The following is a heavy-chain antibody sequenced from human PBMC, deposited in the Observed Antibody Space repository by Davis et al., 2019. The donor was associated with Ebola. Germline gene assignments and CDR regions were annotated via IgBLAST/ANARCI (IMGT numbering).Heavy chain of an antibody. V-gene: IGHV3-30*18. CDR1: GFTFSNYG. D-gene: IGHD6-19*01. CDR3: AKDLGTLAVAGLDY. J-gene: IGHJ4*02. CDR2: IAYDGKNK. Sequence: PGESLKISCAASGFTFSNYGMHWVRQAPGKGLEWVAVIAYDGKNKYYVDSVKGRFTISRDNSKNTLYLQMNSLRAEDTAVYYCAKDLGTLAVAGLDYWGQGTLVTVSS.